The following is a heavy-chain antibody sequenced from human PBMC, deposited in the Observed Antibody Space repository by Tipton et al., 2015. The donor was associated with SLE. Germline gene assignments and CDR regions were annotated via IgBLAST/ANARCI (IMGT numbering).Heavy chain of an antibody. Sequence: TLSLTCIVSGGSFSSGSYHWSWIRQPAGKGLEWIGQMFSSGTTNYNPSLKSRVTVSVDTSKSQFSPKLTSVTAADTAVYYCARRRGASGLFDSWGQGILVTVSS. CDR3: ARRRGASGLFDS. CDR1: GGSFSSGSYH. CDR2: MFSSGTT. V-gene: IGHV4-61*09. J-gene: IGHJ4*02.